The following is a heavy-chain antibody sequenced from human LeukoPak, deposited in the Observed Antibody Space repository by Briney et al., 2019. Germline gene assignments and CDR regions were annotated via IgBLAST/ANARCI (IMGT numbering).Heavy chain of an antibody. CDR3: ARVGYSSSDDAFDI. D-gene: IGHD6-13*01. CDR2: IWYDGSNK. CDR1: GFTFSSYG. V-gene: IGHV3-33*01. J-gene: IGHJ3*02. Sequence: GGSLRLSCAASGFTFSSYGMHWVHQAPGKGLEWVAVIWYDGSNKYYADSVKGRFTISRDNSKNTLYLQMNSLRAEDTAVYYCARVGYSSSDDAFDIWGQGTMVTVSS.